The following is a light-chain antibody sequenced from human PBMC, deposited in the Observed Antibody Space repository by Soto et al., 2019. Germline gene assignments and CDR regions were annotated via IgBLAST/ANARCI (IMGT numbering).Light chain of an antibody. CDR1: SSDVGGYDY. CDR2: EVS. J-gene: IGLJ3*02. CDR3: LSYTSTNTRV. Sequence: QSVLTQPASVSGPPGQSITISCSGSSSDVGGYDYVSCYQQHPGKAPKLIIYEVSNRPSGVSNRFSGSKSGNTASLTISGLQAEDEADYYCLSYTSTNTRVFGGGTKLTVL. V-gene: IGLV2-14*01.